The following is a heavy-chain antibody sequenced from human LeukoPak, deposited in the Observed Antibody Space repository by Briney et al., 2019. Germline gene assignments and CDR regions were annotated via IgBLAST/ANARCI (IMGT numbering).Heavy chain of an antibody. V-gene: IGHV3-73*01. CDR1: EFTFSRFN. Sequence: GGSLRLSCTASEFTFSRFNMNWVRQASGKGLEWVGLIDRPAKSYATAYGASVGGRFTISRDDSKNTAYLQMDSLKTEDTALYYCTRDRGTYNWLDPWGQGTLVTVSS. CDR2: IDRPAKSYAT. CDR3: TRDRGTYNWLDP. D-gene: IGHD1-26*01. J-gene: IGHJ5*02.